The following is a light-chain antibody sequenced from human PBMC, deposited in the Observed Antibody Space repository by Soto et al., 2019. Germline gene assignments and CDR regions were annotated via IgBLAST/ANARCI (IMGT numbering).Light chain of an antibody. CDR1: QSVSGSY. V-gene: IGKV3-20*01. CDR3: QQYNTYSPERT. J-gene: IGKJ1*01. CDR2: GAS. Sequence: DIVLTQSPCTLSLSPGERATLSCRASQSVSGSYLAWYQQKPGQATRLLIYGASSRATGIPDRFSGSGSGTDFTLTISRLEPEDFSTYYCQQYNTYSPERTFGQGTKVDIK.